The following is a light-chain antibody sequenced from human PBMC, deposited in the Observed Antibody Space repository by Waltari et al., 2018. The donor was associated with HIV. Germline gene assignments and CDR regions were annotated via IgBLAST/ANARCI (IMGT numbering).Light chain of an antibody. Sequence: EIVLTQSPGTLPLSPGERATLSCRASQSVSTRNLGWYQQKPGQAPRLLCYGTSSRAKCIPDRFSGSGSGTDFTLTISRLEPEDFAVYYCHQYGTSPYTFGQGTKLEIK. J-gene: IGKJ2*01. CDR1: QSVSTRN. CDR3: HQYGTSPYT. CDR2: GTS. V-gene: IGKV3-20*01.